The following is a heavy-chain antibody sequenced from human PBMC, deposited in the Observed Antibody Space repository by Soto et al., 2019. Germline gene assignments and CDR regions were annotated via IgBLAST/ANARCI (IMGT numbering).Heavy chain of an antibody. CDR2: INHNSGYA. V-gene: IGHV3-23*01. J-gene: IGHJ6*02. D-gene: IGHD3-3*01. Sequence: EVQLLESGGGLIQPGGSLRLSCAASGFPFSLYLMSWGRQAPGKELEWVSLINHNSGYAYYPDSVKGRFPISRDNSKNSLYPQMNSLRAEDTAVYYCTKDQSRNLNHGDYYYYGMDLWGQGTTVTVSS. CDR1: GFPFSLYL. CDR3: TKDQSRNLNHGDYYYYGMDL.